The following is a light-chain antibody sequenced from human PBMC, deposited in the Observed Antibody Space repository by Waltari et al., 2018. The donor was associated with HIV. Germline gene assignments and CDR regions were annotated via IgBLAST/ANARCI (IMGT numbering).Light chain of an antibody. V-gene: IGLV2-23*01. J-gene: IGLJ3*02. CDR3: CSYAGGSTPHWV. Sequence: HFPLTRLPPFSGSPGHPTPMPCPEPRSVFGSYFLFPWSKQHPGKAPKLIIYEDNKRPSGVSNRFSGSRSANTASLTISGLRTEDEADYYCCSYAGGSTPHWVFGGGTNLTVL. CDR1: RSVFGSYFL. CDR2: EDN.